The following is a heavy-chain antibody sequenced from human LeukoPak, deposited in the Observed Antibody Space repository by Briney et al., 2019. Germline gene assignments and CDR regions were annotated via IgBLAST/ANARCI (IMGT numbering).Heavy chain of an antibody. Sequence: GGSLRLSCAASGFTFSSYAMSWVRQAPGKGLEWVSAISGSGGSTYYADSVKGRFTISRDNSKNTLYLQMNSLRAEDTAVYYCAKARPQNGGNEREPSLGVLCDYWGQGTLVTVSS. CDR2: ISGSGGST. CDR3: AKARPQNGGNEREPSLGVLCDY. D-gene: IGHD4-23*01. V-gene: IGHV3-23*01. J-gene: IGHJ4*02. CDR1: GFTFSSYA.